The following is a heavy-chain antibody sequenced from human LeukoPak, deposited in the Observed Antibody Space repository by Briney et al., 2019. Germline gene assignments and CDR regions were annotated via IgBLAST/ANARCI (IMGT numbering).Heavy chain of an antibody. CDR2: IKQDGSEK. CDR3: ARIAGGIYCNGGSCYSDY. V-gene: IGHV3-7*01. J-gene: IGHJ4*02. CDR1: GFTFSSYA. D-gene: IGHD2-15*01. Sequence: WGSLRLSCPASGFTFSSYAMSWVRQAPGKGLEWVANIKQDGSEKYYVDSVKGRFTISRDNAKDSLYLQLNSLRADDTAVYFCARIAGGIYCNGGSCYSDYWGQGTLVTVSS.